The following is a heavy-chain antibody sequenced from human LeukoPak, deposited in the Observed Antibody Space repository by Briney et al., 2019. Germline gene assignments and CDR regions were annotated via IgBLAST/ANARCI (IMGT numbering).Heavy chain of an antibody. J-gene: IGHJ5*02. CDR1: GGSISSYY. CDR3: ARFLRWFDP. V-gene: IGHV4-59*08. Sequence: PSGTLSLTCTVSGGSISSYYWSWIRQPPGKGLEWIGYIYYSGSTNYNPSLKSRVTISVDTSKNQFSLKLSSVTAADTAVYYCARFLRWFDPWGQGTLVTVSS. CDR2: IYYSGST.